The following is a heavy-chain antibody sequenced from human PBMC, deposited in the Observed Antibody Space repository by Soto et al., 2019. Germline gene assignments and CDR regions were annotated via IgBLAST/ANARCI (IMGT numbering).Heavy chain of an antibody. J-gene: IGHJ6*02. Sequence: GGSLRLSCAASGFTFSSYGMHWVRQAPGKGLEWVAVISYDGSNKYYADSVKGRFTISRDNSKNTLYLQMNGLRAEDTAVYYCAKAALPITMVRGPRSYYGMDVWGQGTTVTVSS. CDR1: GFTFSSYG. V-gene: IGHV3-30*18. CDR3: AKAALPITMVRGPRSYYGMDV. D-gene: IGHD3-10*01. CDR2: ISYDGSNK.